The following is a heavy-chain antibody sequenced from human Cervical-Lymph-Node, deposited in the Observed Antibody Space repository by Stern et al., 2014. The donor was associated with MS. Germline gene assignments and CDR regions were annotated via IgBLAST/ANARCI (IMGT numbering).Heavy chain of an antibody. CDR1: GFTFNIHA. V-gene: IGHV3-23*04. Sequence: EVQLVESGGGLVQPGGSLRLSCAASGFTFNIHAMSWVRQGPEKGLEWVSTFSGSGGSTYYADSVKGRFTISRDNSKNTLYLQMNSLRAEDTAVYYCARRADRQPKYYFDYWGQGALVTVSS. CDR3: ARRADRQPKYYFDY. J-gene: IGHJ4*02. CDR2: FSGSGGST. D-gene: IGHD6-13*01.